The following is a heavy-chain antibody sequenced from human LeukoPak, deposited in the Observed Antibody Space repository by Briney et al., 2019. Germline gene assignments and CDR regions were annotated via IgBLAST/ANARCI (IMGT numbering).Heavy chain of an antibody. CDR2: IKQDGGQI. CDR1: EFTFSSYW. D-gene: IGHD4-17*01. V-gene: IGHV3-7*01. J-gene: IGHJ4*02. CDR3: ARLGARQMLEY. Sequence: GGSLRLSCAASEFTFSSYWMSWVRQAPGKGLEGVANIKQDGGQIYYLESVKGRFTVFRDNAKNSLYLQMNSLRAEDTAVYYCARLGARQMLEYWGQGTLVTVSS.